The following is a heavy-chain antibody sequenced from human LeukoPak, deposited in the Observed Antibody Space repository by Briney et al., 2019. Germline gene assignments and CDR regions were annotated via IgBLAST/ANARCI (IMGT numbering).Heavy chain of an antibody. CDR3: AKDKTGGSYQYYLDY. Sequence: PGGSLRLSCAASGFTFDDYAMHWVRQAPGKGLEWVSLISGDGGSTYYADSVKGRFTISRDNSKNSLYLQMNSLRTEDTALYYCAKDKTGGSYQYYLDYWGQGTLVTVSS. CDR2: ISGDGGST. V-gene: IGHV3-43*02. J-gene: IGHJ4*02. CDR1: GFTFDDYA. D-gene: IGHD1-26*01.